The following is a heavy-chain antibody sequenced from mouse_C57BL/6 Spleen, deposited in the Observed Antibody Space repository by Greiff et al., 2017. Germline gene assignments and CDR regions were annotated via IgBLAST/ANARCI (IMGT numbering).Heavy chain of an antibody. CDR2: IHPSDSDT. CDR3: AIEVLLYWWFDV. D-gene: IGHD2-14*01. CDR1: GYTFTSYW. Sequence: QVQLQQPGAELVKPGASVKVSCKASGYTFTSYWMPWVKQRPGQGLEWIGGIHPSDSDTNYNQKFKGKATLTVDKSSSTAYMQLSSLTSEDSAVYYCAIEVLLYWWFDVWGTGTTVTVSA. V-gene: IGHV1-74*01. J-gene: IGHJ1*03.